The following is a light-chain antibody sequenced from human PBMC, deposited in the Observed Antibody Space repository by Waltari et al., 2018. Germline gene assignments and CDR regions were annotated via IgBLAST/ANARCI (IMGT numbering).Light chain of an antibody. CDR1: SSNIGNNY. Sequence: QSVLTQPPSVSAAPGQKVTISCSGSSSNIGNNYVSWYRQRPGTAPNLLIYDNNKRPAGFPARFSCSKWCTSATLGKTGLQTGDEADYYCGTWDSSLSALFGGGTKLTGL. CDR2: DNN. CDR3: GTWDSSLSAL. V-gene: IGLV1-51*01. J-gene: IGLJ2*01.